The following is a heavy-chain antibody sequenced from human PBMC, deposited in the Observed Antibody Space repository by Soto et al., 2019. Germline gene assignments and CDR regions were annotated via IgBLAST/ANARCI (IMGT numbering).Heavy chain of an antibody. CDR1: GGTFSSYA. D-gene: IGHD2-2*01. CDR2: IIPISGTA. CDR3: ARSQGSSTSLEIYYYYYYGMDV. Sequence: QVQLVQSGAEVKKPGSSVKVSCKASGGTFSSYAISWVRQAPGQGLEWMGGIIPISGTANYAQKFQGRVTITADESTSTAYMELSSLRSEDTAVYYCARSQGSSTSLEIYYYYYYGMDVWGKGPRSPSPQ. J-gene: IGHJ6*01. V-gene: IGHV1-69*01.